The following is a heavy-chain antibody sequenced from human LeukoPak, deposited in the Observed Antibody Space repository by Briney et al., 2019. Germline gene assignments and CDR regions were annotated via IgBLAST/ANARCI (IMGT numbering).Heavy chain of an antibody. Sequence: ASVKVSCKASGYTFTGYYMHWVRQAPGQGLEWMGWINPNSGGTNYAQKFQGRVTMTRDTSISTAYMELSRLRSDDTAVYYCAREGSGATMGSYYYYYMDVWGKGTTVTVSS. J-gene: IGHJ6*03. CDR2: INPNSGGT. D-gene: IGHD1-26*01. CDR1: GYTFTGYY. CDR3: AREGSGATMGSYYYYYMDV. V-gene: IGHV1-2*02.